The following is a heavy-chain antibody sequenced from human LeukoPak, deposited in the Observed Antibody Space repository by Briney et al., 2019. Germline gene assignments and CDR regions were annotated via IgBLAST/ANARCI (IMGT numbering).Heavy chain of an antibody. V-gene: IGHV3-30-3*01. CDR1: GFTFSSYA. CDR3: ARDANTGRIAAAGTPVY. CDR2: ISYGGSNK. Sequence: GGSLRLSCAASGFTFSSYAMHWVRQAPGKGLEWVAVISYGGSNKYYADSVKGRFTISRDNSKNTLYLQMNSLRAEDTAVYYCARDANTGRIAAAGTPVYWGQGTLVTVSS. D-gene: IGHD6-13*01. J-gene: IGHJ4*02.